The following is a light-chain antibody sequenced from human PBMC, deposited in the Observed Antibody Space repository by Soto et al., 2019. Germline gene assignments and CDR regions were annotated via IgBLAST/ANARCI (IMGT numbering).Light chain of an antibody. V-gene: IGLV4-69*01. CDR1: SGHSSYA. CDR2: LNSDGSH. J-gene: IGLJ3*02. CDR3: QTWGTGYWV. Sequence: QLVLTQSPSASASLGASVKLTCTLSSGHSSYAIAWYQQQPEKGPQYLMKLNSDGSHSKGDVIPDRFSGSSSGAERYLTISSLQSEDEADYYCQTWGTGYWVFGGGTKLTVL.